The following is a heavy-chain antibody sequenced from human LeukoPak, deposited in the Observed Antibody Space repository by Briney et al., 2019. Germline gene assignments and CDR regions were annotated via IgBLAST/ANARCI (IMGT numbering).Heavy chain of an antibody. CDR3: ANICTSCYHPFDY. CDR1: GFTSSSYG. CDR2: IRYDGSNK. V-gene: IGHV3-30*02. J-gene: IGHJ4*02. D-gene: IGHD2-2*01. Sequence: PGGSLRLSCAASGFTSSSYGMHWVRQAPGKGLEWVAFIRYDGSNKYYADSVKGRFTISRDNSKNTLYLQMNSLRAEDTAVYYCANICTSCYHPFDYWGQGTLVTVSS.